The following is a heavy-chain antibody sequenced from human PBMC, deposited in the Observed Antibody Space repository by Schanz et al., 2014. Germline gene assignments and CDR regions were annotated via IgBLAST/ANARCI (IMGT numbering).Heavy chain of an antibody. Sequence: EVQLVESGGGLVQPGGSLRLSCAASGFTFSSYAMSWVRQAPGKGLEWVSGFDAHDGRAYYADSVKGRFTISRDNSKNTLYLQMNSLRAEDTAVYYCAKGRFGELSAFDIWGQGTMVTGSS. CDR1: GFTFSSYA. CDR3: AKGRFGELSAFDI. D-gene: IGHD3-10*01. J-gene: IGHJ3*02. V-gene: IGHV3-23*04. CDR2: FDAHDGRA.